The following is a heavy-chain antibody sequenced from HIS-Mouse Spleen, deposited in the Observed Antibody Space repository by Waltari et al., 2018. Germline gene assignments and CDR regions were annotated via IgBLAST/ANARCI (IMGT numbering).Heavy chain of an antibody. V-gene: IGHV3-33*01. D-gene: IGHD6-19*01. CDR3: ARDRIAVAATGWFDP. J-gene: IGHJ5*02. Sequence: GGGVVQPGRSLRLSCAASGFTFSSYGMHWVRQAPGKGLEWVAVIWYDGSNKYYADSVKGRFTISRDNSKNPLYLQMNSLRAEDTAVYYCARDRIAVAATGWFDPWGQGTLVTVSS. CDR2: IWYDGSNK. CDR1: GFTFSSYG.